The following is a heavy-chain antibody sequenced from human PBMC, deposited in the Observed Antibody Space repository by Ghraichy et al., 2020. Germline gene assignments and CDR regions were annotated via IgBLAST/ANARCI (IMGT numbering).Heavy chain of an antibody. CDR1: EFSFSSYA. CDR2: ISGSGDTT. Sequence: GGSLRLSCVVSEFSFSSYAMGWVRQAPGKGLEWVSGISGSGDTTFHADSVQGRVAISRDNSKNTVFLQMKTLRVGDTAIYYCVRFLTASDLPTSNGFDFWGLGTLVTVS. D-gene: IGHD2-8*01. V-gene: IGHV3-23*01. J-gene: IGHJ4*03. CDR3: VRFLTASDLPTSNGFDF.